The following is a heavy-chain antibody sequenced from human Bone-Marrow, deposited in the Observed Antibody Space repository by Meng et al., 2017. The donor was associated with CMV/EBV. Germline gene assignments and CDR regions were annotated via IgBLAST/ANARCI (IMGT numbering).Heavy chain of an antibody. Sequence: GGSLRLSCVASGFRFKNYGMYWVRQAPGKGLEWVGYIRNDGSNEYYGDSVKGRFTMSRDNSKNILYLQMNSLRAEDTAVYYCARVTPPYYDFWSGYYIEYYFDYWRQGTLVTVSS. D-gene: IGHD3-3*01. V-gene: IGHV3-30*02. CDR1: GFRFKNYG. CDR2: IRNDGSNE. J-gene: IGHJ4*02. CDR3: ARVTPPYYDFWSGYYIEYYFDY.